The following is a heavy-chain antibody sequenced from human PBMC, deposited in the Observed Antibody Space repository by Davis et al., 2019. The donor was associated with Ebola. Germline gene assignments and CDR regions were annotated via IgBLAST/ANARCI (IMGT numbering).Heavy chain of an antibody. Sequence: LRLSCTVSGGSISSGGYYWSWIRQHPGKGLEWIGYIYYSGSTYYNPSLKSRVTISVDTSKNQFSLKLSSVTAADTAVYYCARRAFTIFGVVDGMDVWGQGTTVTVS. CDR2: IYYSGST. V-gene: IGHV4-31*03. D-gene: IGHD3-3*01. J-gene: IGHJ6*02. CDR1: GGSISSGGYY. CDR3: ARRAFTIFGVVDGMDV.